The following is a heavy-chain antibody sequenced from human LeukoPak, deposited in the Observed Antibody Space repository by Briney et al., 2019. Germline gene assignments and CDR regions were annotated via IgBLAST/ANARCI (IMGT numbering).Heavy chain of an antibody. V-gene: IGHV4-38-2*01. CDR3: ASIPRGDRTPQLWSRLGDY. J-gene: IGHJ4*02. Sequence: PSETLSLTCAVSGYSISSGYYWGWIRQPPGKGLEWIGSIYHSGSTYYNPSLKSRVTISVDTSKNQFSLKLSSVTAADTAVYYCASIPRGDRTPQLWSRLGDYWGQGTLVTVSS. D-gene: IGHD5-18*01. CDR2: IYHSGST. CDR1: GYSISSGYY.